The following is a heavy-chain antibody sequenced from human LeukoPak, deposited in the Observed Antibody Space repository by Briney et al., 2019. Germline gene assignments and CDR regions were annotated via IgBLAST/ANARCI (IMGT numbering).Heavy chain of an antibody. V-gene: IGHV4-59*01. CDR3: ARENQWLVRAFDY. Sequence: RSSETLSLTCTVSGGSISSYYWSWIRQPPGKGLEWIGYIYYSGSTNYNPSLKSRVTISVDTSKNQFSLKLSSVTAADTAVYYCARENQWLVRAFDYWGQGTLVTVSS. J-gene: IGHJ4*02. D-gene: IGHD6-19*01. CDR2: IYYSGST. CDR1: GGSISSYY.